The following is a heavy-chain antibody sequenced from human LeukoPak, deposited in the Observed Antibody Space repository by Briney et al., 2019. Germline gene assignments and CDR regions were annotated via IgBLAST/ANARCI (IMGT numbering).Heavy chain of an antibody. CDR3: ARDGGDFGVVTLPFDY. V-gene: IGHV3-48*01. CDR1: GFTLRSYS. D-gene: IGHD3-3*01. J-gene: IGHJ4*02. Sequence: GGSLRLSCAASGFTLRSYSMNWVRQAPGRGLEWISYISSSSSTIYYADSVKGRFTISRDNAKNSLYLQMNSLRAEDTAVYYCARDGGDFGVVTLPFDYWGQGTLVTVSS. CDR2: ISSSSSTI.